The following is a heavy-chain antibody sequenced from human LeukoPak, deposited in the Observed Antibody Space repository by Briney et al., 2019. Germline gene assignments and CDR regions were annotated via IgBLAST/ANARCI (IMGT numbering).Heavy chain of an antibody. J-gene: IGHJ4*02. D-gene: IGHD3-22*01. CDR2: AGWAGGTT. CDR3: AKELDSMFFDY. V-gene: IGHV3-43*01. Sequence: GGTLRLSCGTSGVDFDRYTIHWVRHAPGKGLEWVSLAGWAGGTTFYSDSVRGRFTISRDSGRKSVYLQMNSLTTDDTAFYFCAKELDSMFFDYWGQGALVTVSS. CDR1: GVDFDRYT.